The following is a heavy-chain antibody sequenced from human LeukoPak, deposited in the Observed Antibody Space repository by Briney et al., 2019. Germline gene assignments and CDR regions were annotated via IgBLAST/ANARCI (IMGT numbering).Heavy chain of an antibody. CDR1: GFTFSDYG. D-gene: IGHD6-19*01. Sequence: GGSLRLSCAASGFTFSDYGMNWVRQAPGKGLEWVSFISATSSYIYYADSVKGRFTLSRDDATDSLFLQMNRPRGDDTAVYYCARVGSISGWPTDSWGQGTLVTVAS. CDR2: ISATSSYI. CDR3: ARVGSISGWPTDS. V-gene: IGHV3-21*01. J-gene: IGHJ4*02.